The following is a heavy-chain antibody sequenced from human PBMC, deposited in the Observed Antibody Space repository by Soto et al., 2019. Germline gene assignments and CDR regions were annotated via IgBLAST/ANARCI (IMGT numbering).Heavy chain of an antibody. D-gene: IGHD4-17*01. V-gene: IGHV3-33*01. CDR2: IWYDGSNK. J-gene: IGHJ3*02. CDR3: ARDMADYGDDGDAFDI. CDR1: GFTFSSYG. Sequence: ESGGGVVQPGRSLRLSCAASGFTFSSYGMHWVRQAPGKGLEWVAVIWYDGSNKYYADSVKGRFTISRDNSKNTLYLQMNSLRAEDTAVYYCARDMADYGDDGDAFDIWGQGTMVTVSS.